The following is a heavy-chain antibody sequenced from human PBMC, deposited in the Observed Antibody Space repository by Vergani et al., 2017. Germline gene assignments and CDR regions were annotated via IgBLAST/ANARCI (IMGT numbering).Heavy chain of an antibody. Sequence: QVQLQQWGAGLLKPSETLSLTCAVYGGSFSGYYWGWIRQPPGKGLEWIGEINHSGSTNYNPSLKSRVTISVDTSKNQFSLKLTSVTAADTAVYYCARGLDSSGYYYDYWGQGTLVTVSS. CDR2: INHSGST. J-gene: IGHJ4*02. V-gene: IGHV4-34*01. D-gene: IGHD3-22*01. CDR3: ARGLDSSGYYYDY. CDR1: GGSFSGYY.